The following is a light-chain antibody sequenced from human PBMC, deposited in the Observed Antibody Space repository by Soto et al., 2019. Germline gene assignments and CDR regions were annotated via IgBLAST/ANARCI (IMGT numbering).Light chain of an antibody. CDR2: LTS. CDR3: QHCQPYGDSPPLT. Sequence: EIVLTQSPATLSAFPGDRVTLSCRASQALNTRLAWYQHKPGQAPRLLIYLTSNRAAGVPARFSAWGSETDFTLTISRLEPEDFAVYYCQHCQPYGDSPPLTFGGGTKVDIK. J-gene: IGKJ4*01. V-gene: IGKV3D-11*03. CDR1: QALNTR.